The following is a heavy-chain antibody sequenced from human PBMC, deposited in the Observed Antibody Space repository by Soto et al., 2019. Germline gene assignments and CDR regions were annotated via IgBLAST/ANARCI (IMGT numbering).Heavy chain of an antibody. CDR2: VYHSGRT. Sequence: PSETLSLTCAVSGYSITTGYYWGWVRRPPGKGLEWIGSVYHSGRTSYNPSLEGRVTISVDTSKNQFSLRLSSVTAADTAVYYCARGVNYYDSSGFYPRDYWGQGILVTVSS. D-gene: IGHD3-22*01. J-gene: IGHJ4*02. V-gene: IGHV4-38-2*01. CDR3: ARGVNYYDSSGFYPRDY. CDR1: GYSITTGYY.